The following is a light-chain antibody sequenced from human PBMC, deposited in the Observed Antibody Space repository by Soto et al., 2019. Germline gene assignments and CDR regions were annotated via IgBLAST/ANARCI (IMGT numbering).Light chain of an antibody. V-gene: IGKV3-20*01. CDR3: PVYGYLPWR. J-gene: IGKJ1*01. CDR2: KAA. CDR1: QSISSRY. Sequence: NHSLVALSLSTRERATLSCRASQSISSRYLAWYQQKPGQAPRLLIYKAASRATGIPDRFRGSGSGTDFTLTISILQAEDFTVFYCPVYGYLPWRFCQGAMVDVK.